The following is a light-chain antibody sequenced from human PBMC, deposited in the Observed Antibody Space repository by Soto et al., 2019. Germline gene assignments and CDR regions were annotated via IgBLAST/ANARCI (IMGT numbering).Light chain of an antibody. V-gene: IGLV2-14*01. J-gene: IGLJ3*02. CDR2: EVT. Sequence: QSALTQPASVSGSPGQSITISCTGTSSDVGGYDYVSWYQHHPGKVPKLLIYEVTNRPSGVSHRFSGSRSDNTASLTISGLQAEDEADYYCSSYTTSTTLVFGGGTKVTVL. CDR3: SSYTTSTTLV. CDR1: SSDVGGYDY.